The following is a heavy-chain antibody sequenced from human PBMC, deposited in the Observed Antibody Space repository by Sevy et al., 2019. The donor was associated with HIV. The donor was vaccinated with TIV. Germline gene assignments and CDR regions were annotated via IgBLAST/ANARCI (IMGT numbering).Heavy chain of an antibody. CDR3: AREQSFYSNSFDY. D-gene: IGHD4-4*01. J-gene: IGHJ4*02. CDR1: GDSFSSSY. CDR2: IYTTGST. V-gene: IGHV4-4*07. Sequence: SETLSLTCTVSGDSFSSSYWTWIRQPAGKGLEWIGRIYTTGSTNYNPSLKSRVTMSVDTSKNQVSLNLTSVTAADTAVYYCAREQSFYSNSFDYWGQGTLVTVSS.